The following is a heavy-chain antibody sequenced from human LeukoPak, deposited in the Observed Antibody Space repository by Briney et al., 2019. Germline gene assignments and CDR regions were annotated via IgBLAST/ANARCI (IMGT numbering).Heavy chain of an antibody. V-gene: IGHV3-43*02. Sequence: GGSLRISCAASGFMFDDYAMHWVRQVPGRGLEWVSLISGDGVSSFYADSVKGRFTISRDNSKKTLYLQMNSLRAEDTAIYNCAKDSGESLYGDAFDIWGQGTMVTVSS. D-gene: IGHD3-10*01. CDR1: GFMFDDYA. J-gene: IGHJ3*02. CDR3: AKDSGESLYGDAFDI. CDR2: ISGDGVSS.